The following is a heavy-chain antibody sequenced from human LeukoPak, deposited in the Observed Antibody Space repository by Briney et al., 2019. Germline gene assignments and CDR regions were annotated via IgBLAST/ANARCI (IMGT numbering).Heavy chain of an antibody. J-gene: IGHJ6*03. CDR2: ISSSGST. CDR3: ARATTVRGTYYMDV. CDR1: GDSISSGDYY. D-gene: IGHD3-10*01. V-gene: IGHV4-61*02. Sequence: SETLSLTCTVSGDSISSGDYYWSWIRQPAGKGLEWIGRISSSGSTNYNPSLKSRVTISVDTSKNQFSLKLSSVTAADTAVYYCARATTVRGTYYMDVWGKGTTVTISS.